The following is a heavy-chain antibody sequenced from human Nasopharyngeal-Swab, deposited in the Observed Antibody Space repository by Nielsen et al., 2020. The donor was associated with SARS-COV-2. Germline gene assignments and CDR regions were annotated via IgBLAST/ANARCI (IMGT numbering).Heavy chain of an antibody. CDR2: IVVGSGNT. V-gene: IGHV1-58*01. J-gene: IGHJ4*02. CDR1: GFTFTSSA. CDR3: AAAVLTGTHMIFDY. Sequence: SVKVSCKASGFTFTSSAVQWVRQARGQRLEWIGWIVVGSGNTNYAQKFQERVTITRDMSTSTAYMELSSLRSEDTAVYYCAAAVLTGTHMIFDYWGQGTLVPSPQ. D-gene: IGHD1-20*01.